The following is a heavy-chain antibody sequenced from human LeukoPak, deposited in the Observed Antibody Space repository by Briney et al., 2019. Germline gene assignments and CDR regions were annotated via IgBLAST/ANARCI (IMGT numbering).Heavy chain of an antibody. J-gene: IGHJ4*02. CDR2: IGGST. CDR1: GFTFSSYA. CDR3: VKQYSGGWYYFDY. D-gene: IGHD6-19*01. Sequence: GGSLRLSCAATGFTFSSYAMTWVRQAPGKGLEWVSAIGGSTYYADSVKGRFTTSRDNSENTLYLQMNSLRVEDTAVYYCVKQYSGGWYYFDYWGQGTLVTVSS. V-gene: IGHV3-23*01.